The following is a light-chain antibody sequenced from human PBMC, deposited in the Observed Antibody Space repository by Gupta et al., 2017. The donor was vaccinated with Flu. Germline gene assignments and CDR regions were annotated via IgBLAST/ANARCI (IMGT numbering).Light chain of an antibody. J-gene: IGLJ1*01. CDR2: DVS. CDR3: CSYAGSYTPCV. V-gene: IGLV2-11*01. Sequence: QSALTQPRSVSGSPGQSVTISCTRTSSDVGGYNYVSWYQQHPGKAPKLMIYDVSKRPSGVPDRFSGSKSGNTASLTISGLQAEDEADYYCCSYAGSYTPCVFGTGTKVTVL. CDR1: SSDVGGYNY.